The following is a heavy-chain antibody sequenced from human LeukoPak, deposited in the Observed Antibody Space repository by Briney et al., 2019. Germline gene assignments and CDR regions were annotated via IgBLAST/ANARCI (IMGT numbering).Heavy chain of an antibody. J-gene: IGHJ6*02. CDR3: AREDLHYYYYYGMDV. CDR1: GFTFSSYW. Sequence: GGSLRLSCAASGFTFSSYWMHWVRQAPGKGLVWVSRINSDGSSTSYADSVKGRFTISRDNAKNTLYLQMNSLRAEDTAVYYCAREDLHYYYYYGMDVWGQGTTVTVSS. V-gene: IGHV3-74*01. CDR2: INSDGSST.